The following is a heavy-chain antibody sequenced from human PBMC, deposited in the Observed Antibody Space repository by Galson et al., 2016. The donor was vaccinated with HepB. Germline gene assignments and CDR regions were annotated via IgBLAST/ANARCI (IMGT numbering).Heavy chain of an antibody. V-gene: IGHV4-39*07. D-gene: IGHD6-13*01. J-gene: IGHJ4*02. Sequence: ETLSLTCTVSGGSISSRTSFWAWIRQPPGKGLEWLGNIYYGGTTDYNPSLKSRVTMSVDKSKNNFSLNLNSVTAADTAVYYCARVPPATWYGYFDSWGPGTLVTVSS. CDR1: GGSISSRTSF. CDR2: IYYGGTT. CDR3: ARVPPATWYGYFDS.